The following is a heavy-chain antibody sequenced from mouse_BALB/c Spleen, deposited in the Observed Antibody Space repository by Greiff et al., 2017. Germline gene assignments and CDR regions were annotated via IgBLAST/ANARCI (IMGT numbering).Heavy chain of an antibody. CDR3: AKHPPGDGSSHIDY. V-gene: IGHV5-6*01. D-gene: IGHD1-1*01. CDR2: ISSGGSYT. CDR1: GFTFSSYG. Sequence: EVQVVESGGDLVKPGGSLKLSCAASGFTFSSYGMSWVRQTPDKRLEWVATISSGGSYTYYPDSVKGRFTISRDNAKNTLYLQMSSLKSEDTAMYYCAKHPPGDGSSHIDYWGQGTTLTVSS. J-gene: IGHJ2*01.